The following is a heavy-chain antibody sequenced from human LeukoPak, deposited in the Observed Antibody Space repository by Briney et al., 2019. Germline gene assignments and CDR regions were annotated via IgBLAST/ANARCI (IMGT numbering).Heavy chain of an antibody. J-gene: IGHJ4*02. CDR2: ISSSSSYI. CDR1: GFTFSSYS. Sequence: GGSLRLSCAASGFTFSSYSMNWVRQAPGKGLEWVSSISSSSSYIYYADSVKGRFTISRDNAKNSLYLQMNSLRAEDTAVYYCARDWDTAMVLSTPLYWGQGTLVTVSS. D-gene: IGHD5-18*01. V-gene: IGHV3-21*01. CDR3: ARDWDTAMVLSTPLY.